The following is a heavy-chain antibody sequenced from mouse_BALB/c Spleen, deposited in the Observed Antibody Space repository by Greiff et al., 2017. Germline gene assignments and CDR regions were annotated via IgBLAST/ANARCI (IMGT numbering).Heavy chain of an antibody. CDR1: GDSITSGY. D-gene: IGHD1-1*01. J-gene: IGHJ4*01. V-gene: IGHV3-8*02. Sequence: EVKLQESGPSLVKPSQTLSLTCSVTGDSITSGYWNWIRKFPGNKLEYMGYISYSGSTYYNPSLKSRISITRDTSKNQYYLQLNSVTTEDTATYYCARLDYGSSYDYYAMDYWGQGTSVTVSS. CDR3: ARLDYGSSYDYYAMDY. CDR2: ISYSGST.